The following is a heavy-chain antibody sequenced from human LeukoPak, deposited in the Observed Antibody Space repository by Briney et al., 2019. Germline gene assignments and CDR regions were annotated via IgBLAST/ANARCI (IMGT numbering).Heavy chain of an antibody. CDR3: AREFGREYSGYEAASY. D-gene: IGHD5-12*01. CDR2: ISSSSSYI. Sequence: KPGGSLRLSCAASGFTFSSYSMNWVRQAPGKGLEWVSSISSSSSYIYYADSVKGRFTISRDNAKNSLYLQMNSLRAEDTAVYYCAREFGREYSGYEAASYWGQGTLVTVSS. CDR1: GFTFSSYS. J-gene: IGHJ4*02. V-gene: IGHV3-21*01.